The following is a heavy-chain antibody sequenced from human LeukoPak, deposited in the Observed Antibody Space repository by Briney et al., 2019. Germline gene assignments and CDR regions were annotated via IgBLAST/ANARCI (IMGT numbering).Heavy chain of an antibody. Sequence: SVTVSCKASGGIFRSYAISWVRQAPGQERAGMGEIIPIFGTANYAQKFQGRVSISTDTSTRTACMEQRSVRAEDTGVYYCARSQDGYTLNWFDPWGQGTLVTVSS. CDR3: ARSQDGYTLNWFDP. CDR2: IIPIFGTA. J-gene: IGHJ5*02. CDR1: GGIFRSYA. D-gene: IGHD5-24*01. V-gene: IGHV1-69*05.